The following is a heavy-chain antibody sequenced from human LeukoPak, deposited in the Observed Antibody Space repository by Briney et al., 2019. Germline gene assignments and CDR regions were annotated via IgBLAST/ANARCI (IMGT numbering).Heavy chain of an antibody. CDR3: AREGDFRSGSDAFDI. V-gene: IGHV1-2*02. D-gene: IGHD3-3*01. J-gene: IGHJ3*02. CDR1: GYTFSGYY. CDR2: INPNSGGT. Sequence: GASVKVSCKASGYTFSGYYMHWVRQAPGQGLEWMGWINPNSGGTNYAQKFQGRVTMTRDTSISTAYMELSSLRSDDTAVYYCAREGDFRSGSDAFDIWGQGTMVTVSS.